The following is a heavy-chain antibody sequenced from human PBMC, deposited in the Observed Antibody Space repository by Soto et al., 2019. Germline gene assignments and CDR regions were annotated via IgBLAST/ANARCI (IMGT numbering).Heavy chain of an antibody. V-gene: IGHV3-33*08. CDR2: IWYDGSNK. Sequence: GGSLRLSCAASGFTFSSYGMHWVRQAPGKGLEWVAVIWYDGSNKYYADSVKGRFTISRDNSKNTLYLQMNSLRAEDTAVYYWARDHRILSEYYFDYWGQGTLVTVSS. CDR3: ARDHRILSEYYFDY. D-gene: IGHD2-15*01. J-gene: IGHJ4*02. CDR1: GFTFSSYG.